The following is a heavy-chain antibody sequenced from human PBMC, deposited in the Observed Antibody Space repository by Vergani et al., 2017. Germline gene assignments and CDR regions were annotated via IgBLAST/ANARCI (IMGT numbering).Heavy chain of an antibody. CDR1: GFTFSSYG. J-gene: IGHJ4*02. V-gene: IGHV3-48*01. CDR3: ARELGQWENSGSYY. CDR2: ISSSSSTI. Sequence: VQLVESGGGVVQPGRSLRLSCAASGFTFSSYGMHWVRQAPGKGLEWVSYISSSSSTIYYADSVKGRFTISRDNAKNSLYLQMNSLRAEDTAVYYCARELGQWENSGSYYWGQGTLVTVSS. D-gene: IGHD1-26*01.